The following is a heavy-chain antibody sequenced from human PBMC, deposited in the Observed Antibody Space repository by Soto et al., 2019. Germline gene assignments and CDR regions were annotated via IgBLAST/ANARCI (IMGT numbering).Heavy chain of an antibody. Sequence: ASVKVSCKASGYTFTSYFITWVRQAPGQGLEWMGWISAYNGNANYAQMLQGRVTMTTDTSTATAYMEMRSLRSDDTAVYYCARQNYYSGMDVWGQGTTVTGSS. CDR1: GYTFTSYF. CDR3: ARQNYYSGMDV. V-gene: IGHV1-18*01. CDR2: ISAYNGNA. J-gene: IGHJ6*02.